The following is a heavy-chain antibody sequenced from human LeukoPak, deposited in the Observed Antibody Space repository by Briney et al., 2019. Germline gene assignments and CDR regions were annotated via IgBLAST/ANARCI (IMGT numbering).Heavy chain of an antibody. D-gene: IGHD3-10*01. Sequence: GGSLRLSCAASGFTFTNYVMSWVRQAPGKGLEWVSAISGSGRSTYYADSVKGRFTISRDNSNNTLYLQMNSLRAEDTAVYYCASTYYGSGSYWGRFDYWGQGTLVTVSS. CDR3: ASTYYGSGSYWGRFDY. CDR2: ISGSGRST. V-gene: IGHV3-23*01. J-gene: IGHJ4*02. CDR1: GFTFTNYV.